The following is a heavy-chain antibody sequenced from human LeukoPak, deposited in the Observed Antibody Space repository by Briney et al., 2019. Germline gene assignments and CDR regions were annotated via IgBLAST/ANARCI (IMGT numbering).Heavy chain of an antibody. CDR2: ISGSGGST. D-gene: IGHD3-22*01. V-gene: IGHV3-23*01. CDR3: AKDLENYYDSRAGGYFDY. CDR1: GFTFSSYA. J-gene: IGHJ4*02. Sequence: GGSLRLSCAASGFTFSSYAMSWVRQAPGKGPEWVSAISGSGGSTYYADSVKGRFTISRDNSNNTPYLQMNSLRAEDTAVYYCAKDLENYYDSRAGGYFDYWGQGTLVTVSS.